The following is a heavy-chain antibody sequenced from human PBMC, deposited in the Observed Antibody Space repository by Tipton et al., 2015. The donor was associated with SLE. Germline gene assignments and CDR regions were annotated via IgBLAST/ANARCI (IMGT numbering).Heavy chain of an antibody. D-gene: IGHD6-19*01. CDR2: IYHSGST. Sequence: LRLSCTVSGYSISSGYYWGWIRQPPGKGLEWIGTIYHSGSTYYNPSLKSRATISVDTSKNQFSLKLSSVTAADTAVYYCARESSGGWSPLEYWGQGTLVTVSS. J-gene: IGHJ4*02. CDR3: ARESSGGWSPLEY. CDR1: GYSISSGYY. V-gene: IGHV4-38-2*02.